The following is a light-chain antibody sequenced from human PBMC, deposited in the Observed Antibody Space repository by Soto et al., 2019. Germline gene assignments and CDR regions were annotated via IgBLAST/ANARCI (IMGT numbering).Light chain of an antibody. CDR3: ASYTTSHVV. CDR2: DVS. Sequence: QSALTQPASVSGSPGQSITISCTGTSSDVGGYNYVSWYQHHPGNAPKLMIYDVSNRPSGVSSRFSGSKSGNTASLTISGLQAEDESDYYCASYTTSHVVFGGGTKLTVL. V-gene: IGLV2-14*03. CDR1: SSDVGGYNY. J-gene: IGLJ2*01.